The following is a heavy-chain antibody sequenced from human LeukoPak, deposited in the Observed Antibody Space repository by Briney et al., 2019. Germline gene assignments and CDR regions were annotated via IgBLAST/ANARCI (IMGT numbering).Heavy chain of an antibody. Sequence: GGSLRLACAASDFSVNNNYVDWVRQAPGKGLEWVSCMDNFGIKTYADSVQGRFTVSRDSSRNMVFLQMSSLRVEDTAVYYCAGGKYYGSGTRPGYLGYWGLGTMVTVSS. J-gene: IGHJ4*02. CDR1: DFSVNNNY. V-gene: IGHV3-53*01. CDR2: MDNFGIK. D-gene: IGHD3-10*01. CDR3: AGGKYYGSGTRPGYLGY.